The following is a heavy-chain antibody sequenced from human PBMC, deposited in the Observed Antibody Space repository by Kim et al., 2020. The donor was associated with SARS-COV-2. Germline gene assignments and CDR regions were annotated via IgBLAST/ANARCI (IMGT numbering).Heavy chain of an antibody. CDR1: GYTFTSYA. Sequence: ASVKVSCKASGYTFTSYAMNWVRQAPGQGLEWMGWINTNTGNPTYAQGFTGRFVFSLDTSVSTAYLQISSLKAEDTAVYYCATLDCGGDCSYFDYWGQGTLVTVPS. D-gene: IGHD2-21*02. J-gene: IGHJ4*02. CDR3: ATLDCGGDCSYFDY. V-gene: IGHV7-4-1*02. CDR2: INTNTGNP.